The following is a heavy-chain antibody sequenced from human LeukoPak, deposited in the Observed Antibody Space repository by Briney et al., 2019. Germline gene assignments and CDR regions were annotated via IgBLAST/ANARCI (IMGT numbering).Heavy chain of an antibody. CDR1: GFTFSRNA. CDR2: IAHHGSNK. J-gene: IGHJ4*02. Sequence: GGSLRLSCAASGFTFSRNAIHWVRQGPGKGLEWVSYIAHHGSNKYYADSVKGRFTISRDNSKRTLYLQMNSLRADDTAVYYCAKDGSWSCTDWGQGTLVTVSS. D-gene: IGHD2-8*02. V-gene: IGHV3-30*02. CDR3: AKDGSWSCTD.